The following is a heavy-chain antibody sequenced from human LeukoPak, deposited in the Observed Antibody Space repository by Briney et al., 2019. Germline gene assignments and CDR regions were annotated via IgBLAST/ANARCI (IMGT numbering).Heavy chain of an antibody. J-gene: IGHJ6*02. CDR3: ARLRFLEWLFRYYGMDV. Sequence: GGSLRLSCAASGFTFSSYWMSWVRQAPGKGLEWVANIKQDGGEKYYVDSVKGRFTISRDDAKNSLYLQMNSLRAEDTAAYYCARLRFLEWLFRYYGMDVWGQGTTVTVSS. CDR1: GFTFSSYW. CDR2: IKQDGGEK. D-gene: IGHD3-3*01. V-gene: IGHV3-7*01.